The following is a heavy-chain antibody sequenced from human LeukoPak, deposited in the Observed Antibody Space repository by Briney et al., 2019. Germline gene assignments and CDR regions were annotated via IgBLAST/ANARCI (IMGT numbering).Heavy chain of an antibody. Sequence: GGSLRLSCAASGFTFSSYSMNWVRQAPGKGLEWVSSISSSSSYIYYADSVKGRFTISRDNAKNSLYLQMNSLRAEDTAVYYCASLPMTTVTLDAFDIWGQGTVVTVSS. CDR1: GFTFSSYS. J-gene: IGHJ3*02. CDR2: ISSSSSYI. D-gene: IGHD4-17*01. V-gene: IGHV3-21*01. CDR3: ASLPMTTVTLDAFDI.